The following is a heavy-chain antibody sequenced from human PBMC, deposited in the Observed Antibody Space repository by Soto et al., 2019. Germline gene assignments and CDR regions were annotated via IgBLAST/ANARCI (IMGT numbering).Heavy chain of an antibody. J-gene: IGHJ6*02. CDR3: AKGQTVVVAATLLGDYYYYGMDV. D-gene: IGHD2-15*01. CDR1: GFTFSSYA. Sequence: PGGSLRLSCAASGFTFSSYAMSWVRQAPGKGLEWVSAISGSGGSTYYADSVKGRFTISRDNSKNTLYLQMNSLRAEDTAVYYCAKGQTVVVAATLLGDYYYYGMDVWGQGTTVTVS. V-gene: IGHV3-23*01. CDR2: ISGSGGST.